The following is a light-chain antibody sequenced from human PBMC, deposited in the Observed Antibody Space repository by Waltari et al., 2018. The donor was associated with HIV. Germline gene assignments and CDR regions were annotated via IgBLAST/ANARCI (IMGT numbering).Light chain of an antibody. J-gene: IGKJ4*01. CDR2: AAS. CDR1: QGVSKY. V-gene: IGKV1-27*01. CDR3: QKYNSVPLT. Sequence: DIQMTQSPSSLSASIGDRVTITCRASQGVSKYLAWYQQKPGKPPKLLIYAASTLQSGGPSRFIGSGSGTDFTLSISSLQPEDVATYYCQKYNSVPLTFGGGTKVEI.